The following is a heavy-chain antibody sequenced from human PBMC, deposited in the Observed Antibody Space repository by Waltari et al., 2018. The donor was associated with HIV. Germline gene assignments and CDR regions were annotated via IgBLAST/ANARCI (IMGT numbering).Heavy chain of an antibody. CDR1: GGSFNGYY. V-gene: IGHV4-34*01. Sequence: QVQLQQWGAGLLKPSETLSLTCAVYGGSFNGYYWSWIRQHPWKGLEWIGEINNSEKTNYNPSLKRRVTISVDTSKNQFSLKLSSVTAADTAVYYCARSRYYYDSSGYYYGYWGQGTLVTVSS. CDR2: INNSEKT. CDR3: ARSRYYYDSSGYYYGY. D-gene: IGHD3-22*01. J-gene: IGHJ4*02.